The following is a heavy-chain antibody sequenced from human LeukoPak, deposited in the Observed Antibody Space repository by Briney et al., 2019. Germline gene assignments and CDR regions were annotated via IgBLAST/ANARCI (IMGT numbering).Heavy chain of an antibody. D-gene: IGHD6-13*01. V-gene: IGHV1-24*01. CDR3: ATDTYSSSWTHAFDI. J-gene: IGHJ3*02. CDR1: GYTLTELS. Sequence: AASVKVSCKVSGYTLTELSMHWVRQAPGKGLEWMGGFDPEDGETIYAQKFQGRVTMTEDTSTDTAYMELSSLRSEDTAVYYCATDTYSSSWTHAFDIWGQGTMVTVSS. CDR2: FDPEDGET.